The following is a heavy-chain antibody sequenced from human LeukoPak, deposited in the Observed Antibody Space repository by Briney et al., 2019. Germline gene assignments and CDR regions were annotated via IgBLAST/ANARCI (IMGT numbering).Heavy chain of an antibody. CDR3: ARGRGLRYFDWLFGGISDY. CDR1: GGSFSGYY. Sequence: KTSETLSLTCAVYGGSFSGYYWSWIRQPPGKGLEWIGEINHSGSTNYNPSLKSRVNISVDTSKNQFSLKLSSVTAADTAVYYCARGRGLRYFDWLFGGISDYWGQGTLVTVSS. V-gene: IGHV4-34*01. CDR2: INHSGST. D-gene: IGHD3-9*01. J-gene: IGHJ4*02.